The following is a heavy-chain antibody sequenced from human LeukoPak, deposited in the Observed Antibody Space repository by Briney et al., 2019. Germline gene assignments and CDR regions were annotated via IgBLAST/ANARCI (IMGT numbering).Heavy chain of an antibody. J-gene: IGHJ3*02. D-gene: IGHD3-10*01. CDR3: ARDYYSLKTGRVRAFDI. CDR2: MYHSGSA. Sequence: SETLSLTCAVSGGSISSNNWWSWVRQPPNKGLEWIGEMYHSGSAIYNPSLKSRVTISVDKFKNQFSLKLSSVTAADTAVYYCARDYYSLKTGRVRAFDIWGQGTMVTVSS. V-gene: IGHV4-4*02. CDR1: GGSISSNNW.